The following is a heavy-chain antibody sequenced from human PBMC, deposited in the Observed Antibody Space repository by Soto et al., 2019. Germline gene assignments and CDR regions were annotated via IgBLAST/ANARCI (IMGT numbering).Heavy chain of an antibody. V-gene: IGHV3-33*01. Sequence: GGSLRLSCASSGFTFSSYGMHLVRQAPGKGLEWVAVIWYDGSNKYYADSVKGRFTISRDNSKNTLYLQMNSLRAEDTAVYYCARELAYSSGWSKDYYYYGMDVWGQGTTVTVSS. D-gene: IGHD6-19*01. CDR1: GFTFSSYG. J-gene: IGHJ6*02. CDR3: ARELAYSSGWSKDYYYYGMDV. CDR2: IWYDGSNK.